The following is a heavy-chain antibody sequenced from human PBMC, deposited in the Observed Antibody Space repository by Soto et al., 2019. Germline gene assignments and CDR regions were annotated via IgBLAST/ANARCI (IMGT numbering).Heavy chain of an antibody. Sequence: SETLSLTCAVYGGSFSGYYWRWIRQPPGKGMEWIGESNHSGSTNYNPSLKSRVTISVDTSKNQFSLKLSYVTAADTAVSYCARVFAAHRLGGYYFDYWGQGTQVTVS. CDR3: ARVFAAHRLGGYYFDY. CDR1: GGSFSGYY. J-gene: IGHJ4*02. D-gene: IGHD2-15*01. V-gene: IGHV4-34*01. CDR2: SNHSGST.